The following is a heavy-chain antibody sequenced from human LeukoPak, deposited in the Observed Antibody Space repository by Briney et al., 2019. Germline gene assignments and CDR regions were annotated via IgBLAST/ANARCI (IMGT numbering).Heavy chain of an antibody. D-gene: IGHD3-22*01. V-gene: IGHV1-24*01. Sequence: ASVKVSCKVSGYTLTELSMHWVRQAPGKGLEWMGGLDPEDGGTIYAQKFQGRVTMTEDTSTDTAYMELSSLRSEDTAVYYCATMGPIGGYYDSSGYYSLDYWGQGTLVTVSS. CDR2: LDPEDGGT. CDR3: ATMGPIGGYYDSSGYYSLDY. CDR1: GYTLTELS. J-gene: IGHJ4*02.